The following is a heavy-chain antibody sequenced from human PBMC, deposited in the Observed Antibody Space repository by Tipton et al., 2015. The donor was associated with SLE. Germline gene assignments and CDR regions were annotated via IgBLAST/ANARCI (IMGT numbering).Heavy chain of an antibody. V-gene: IGHV4-39*01. D-gene: IGHD2-2*01. CDR3: AGSPGYCSSTSCYWVGYYYYYYMDV. Sequence: TLSLTCTVSGGSISSSSYYWGWIRQPPGKGLEWIGSIYYSGSTYYNPSLKSRVTISVDTSKNQFSLKLSSVTAADTAVYYCAGSPGYCSSTSCYWVGYYYYYYMDVWGKGTTVTVSS. CDR2: IYYSGST. CDR1: GGSISSSSYY. J-gene: IGHJ6*03.